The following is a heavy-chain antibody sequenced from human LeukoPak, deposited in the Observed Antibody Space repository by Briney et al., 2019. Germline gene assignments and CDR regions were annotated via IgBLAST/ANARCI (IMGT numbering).Heavy chain of an antibody. Sequence: PGRSLRLSCAASGFTFSSYAMHWVRQAPGKGLEWMAVISYDGSNKYYADSVKGRFTLSRDNSKNTLYLQMNSLRAEDTAVYYCAKDPLGGDLDYWGQGTLVTVSS. J-gene: IGHJ4*02. CDR1: GFTFSSYA. CDR2: ISYDGSNK. CDR3: AKDPLGGDLDY. V-gene: IGHV3-30-3*01. D-gene: IGHD2-21*02.